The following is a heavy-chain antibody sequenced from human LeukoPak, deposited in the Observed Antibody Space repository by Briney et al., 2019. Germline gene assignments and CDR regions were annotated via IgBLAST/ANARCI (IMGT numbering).Heavy chain of an antibody. J-gene: IGHJ5*02. D-gene: IGHD4-4*01. V-gene: IGHV1-18*01. CDR2: ISAYNGNT. CDR3: ARGESDYSNKTLPGSSHNWFDP. Sequence: GASVKVSCTASGYIFISYVISWVRQAPGQGLEWMGWISAYNGNTNYAQKFQGRVTMTTDTSTSTAYMELRSLRSDDTAVYYCARGESDYSNKTLPGSSHNWFDPWGQGTLVTVSS. CDR1: GYIFISYV.